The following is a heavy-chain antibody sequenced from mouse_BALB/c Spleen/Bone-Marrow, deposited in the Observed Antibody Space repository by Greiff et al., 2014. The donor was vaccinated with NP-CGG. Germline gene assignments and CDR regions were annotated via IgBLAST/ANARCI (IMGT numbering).Heavy chain of an antibody. CDR3: ARLTPDYAMDY. J-gene: IGHJ4*01. CDR2: ISSGGSYT. Sequence: EVKLQESGGDLVKPGGSLKLSCAASGFTFSNYGMSWVRQTPDKRLEWVATISSGGSYTYFPDSVKGRFTISRDNAKNTLYLQMNSLKSEDAAMYYSARLTPDYAMDYWGQGTSVTVSS. V-gene: IGHV5-6*01. D-gene: IGHD1-3*01. CDR1: GFTFSNYG.